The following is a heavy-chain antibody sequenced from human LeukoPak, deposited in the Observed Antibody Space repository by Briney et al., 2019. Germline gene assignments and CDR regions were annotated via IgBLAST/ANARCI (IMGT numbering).Heavy chain of an antibody. J-gene: IGHJ4*02. V-gene: IGHV3-64*01. CDR3: ARESGAWSRAFDY. D-gene: IGHD2-8*02. CDR1: GFTFNNYA. CDR2: ISTNGDLT. Sequence: PGGSLRLSCAASGFTFNNYAMHWVRQAPGKGLEYVSAISTNGDLTYYANSVTGRFTISRDNSKNTLYLQMGSLRGEDMAVYYCARESGAWSRAFDYWGQGTLVTVSS.